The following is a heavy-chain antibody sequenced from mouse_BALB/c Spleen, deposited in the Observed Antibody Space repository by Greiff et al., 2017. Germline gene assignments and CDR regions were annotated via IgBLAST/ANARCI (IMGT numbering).Heavy chain of an antibody. CDR3: ASRYDYGGRGYAMDY. J-gene: IGHJ4*01. CDR1: GYAFTNYL. D-gene: IGHD2-4*01. Sequence: QVQLQQSGAELVRPGTSVKVSCKASGYAFTNYLIAWVKQRPGQGLEWIGVINPGSGGTNYNEKFKGKATLTADKSSSTAYMQLSSLTSDDSAVYFCASRYDYGGRGYAMDYWGQGTSVTVSS. CDR2: INPGSGGT. V-gene: IGHV1-54*01.